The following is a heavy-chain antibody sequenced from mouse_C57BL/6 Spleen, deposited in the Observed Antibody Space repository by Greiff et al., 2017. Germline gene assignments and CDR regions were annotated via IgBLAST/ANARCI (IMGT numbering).Heavy chain of an antibody. CDR3: ARRITTVVAHYYAMDD. D-gene: IGHD1-1*01. CDR1: GYTFTSYW. CDR2: IHPNSGST. Sequence: QVQLQQSGAELVKPGASVKLSCKASGYTFTSYWMHWVKQRPGQGLEWIGMIHPNSGSTNYNEKFKSKATLTVDKSSSTAYMQLSSLTSEDSAVYYCARRITTVVAHYYAMDDWGHGTSVTVAS. J-gene: IGHJ4*01. V-gene: IGHV1-64*01.